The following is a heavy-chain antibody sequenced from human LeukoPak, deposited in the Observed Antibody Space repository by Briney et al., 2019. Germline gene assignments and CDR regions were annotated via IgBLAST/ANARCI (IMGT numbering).Heavy chain of an antibody. CDR3: VRDRAGGNSVWFDP. CDR1: GFTFSSYS. CDR2: ISSSSGTI. V-gene: IGHV3-48*02. J-gene: IGHJ5*02. D-gene: IGHD4-23*01. Sequence: GGTLRLSCAASGFTFSSYSMDWVRQAPGKGLEWISFISSSSGTIYYADSVKGRFTISRDNAKNSLYLQMNSLRDEDTAVYYCVRDRAGGNSVWFDPWGQGTLVTVSS.